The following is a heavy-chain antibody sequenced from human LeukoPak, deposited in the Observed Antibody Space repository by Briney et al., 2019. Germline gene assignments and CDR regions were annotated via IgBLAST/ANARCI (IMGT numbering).Heavy chain of an antibody. CDR1: GYTSTSYY. Sequence: GTSVKVSCKASGYTSTSYYMHWVRQAPGQGLEWMGIINPSGGSTSYAQKFQGRVTMTRDTSTSTVSMGLRSLRSDDTAVYYCARDQEEGYWGQGTLVTVSS. V-gene: IGHV1-46*01. CDR3: ARDQEEGY. J-gene: IGHJ4*02. CDR2: INPSGGST.